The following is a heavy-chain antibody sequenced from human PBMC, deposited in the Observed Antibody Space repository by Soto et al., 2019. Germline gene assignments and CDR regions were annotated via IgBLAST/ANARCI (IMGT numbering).Heavy chain of an antibody. J-gene: IGHJ4*02. CDR1: GGTFSSYA. D-gene: IGHD1-1*01. CDR2: IIPIFGTG. Sequence: QVQLVQSGAEVKKPGSSVKVSCKASGGTFSSYAISWVRQAPGQGLEWLGGIIPIFGTGNYAQTFQGRVTITADESTSTAYMELSSLRSEDTAVYYCARLGDGYNFLDYWGQGTLVTVSS. CDR3: ARLGDGYNFLDY. V-gene: IGHV1-69*01.